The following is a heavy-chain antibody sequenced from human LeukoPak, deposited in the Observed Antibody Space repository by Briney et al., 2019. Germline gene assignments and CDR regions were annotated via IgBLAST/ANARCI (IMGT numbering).Heavy chain of an antibody. V-gene: IGHV3-48*01. D-gene: IGHD4-17*01. J-gene: IGHJ5*02. Sequence: PGGSLSLSCAASGFTFSSYSMNWVRQAPGKGLEWVSYISSSSSTIYYADSVKGRFTISRDNAKNSLYLQMNSLRAEDTAVYYCARDGAGDYVGGNWFDPWGQGTLVTVSS. CDR1: GFTFSSYS. CDR3: ARDGAGDYVGGNWFDP. CDR2: ISSSSSTI.